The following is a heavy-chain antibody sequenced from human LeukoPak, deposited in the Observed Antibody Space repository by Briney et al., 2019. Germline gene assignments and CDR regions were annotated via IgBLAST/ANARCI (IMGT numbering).Heavy chain of an antibody. D-gene: IGHD6-13*01. J-gene: IGHJ2*01. CDR1: GYTFTSYG. CDR3: ARGSSSWYTWYFDL. CDR2: ISAYNGNT. Sequence: ASVKVSCKASGYTFTSYGISWVRQAPGQGLEWMGWISAYNGNTNYAQKLQGRVTMTTDTSTSTAYMELRRLRSDDTAVYYCARGSSSWYTWYFDLWGRGTLVTVSS. V-gene: IGHV1-18*01.